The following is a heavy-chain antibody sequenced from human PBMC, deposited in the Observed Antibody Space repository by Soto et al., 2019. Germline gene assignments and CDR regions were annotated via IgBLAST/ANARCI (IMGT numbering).Heavy chain of an antibody. Sequence: QVQLVESGGGVVQPGMSLRLSCAASGFTFKNFAMHWVRQAPGKGLEWVAMIWYDAVGKYYADSVKGRFTVSRDHSRDTLSLQMDSLTAEDTVVYYCARDWNAGIFDYWGQGTLVTVSS. CDR2: IWYDAVGK. D-gene: IGHD1-1*01. CDR3: ARDWNAGIFDY. J-gene: IGHJ4*02. V-gene: IGHV3-33*01. CDR1: GFTFKNFA.